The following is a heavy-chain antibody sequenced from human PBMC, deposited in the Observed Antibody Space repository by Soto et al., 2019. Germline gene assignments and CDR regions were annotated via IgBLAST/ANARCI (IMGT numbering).Heavy chain of an antibody. D-gene: IGHD2-15*01. V-gene: IGHV1-3*01. J-gene: IGHJ5*02. CDR3: AGGIATGQLDP. CDR1: GYTFTRYT. Sequence: ASVKVSCKASGYTFTRYTMNWVRQAPGQRLEWMGWINPDNGNTKSSQKFQDRVIITRDTSASTAYMDLSSLRSEDTAVYYCAGGIATGQLDPWGQGTLVTVSS. CDR2: INPDNGNT.